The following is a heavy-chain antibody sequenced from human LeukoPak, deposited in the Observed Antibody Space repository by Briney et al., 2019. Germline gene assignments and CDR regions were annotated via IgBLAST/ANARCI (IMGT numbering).Heavy chain of an antibody. CDR2: ISSSGSTI. V-gene: IGHV3-48*03. CDR3: AELGITMIGGV. CDR1: GFTFSSYP. D-gene: IGHD3-10*02. J-gene: IGHJ6*04. Sequence: GGSLTLSCAASGFTFSSYPMNWVRQAPGKGLEWVSYISSSGSTIYYADSVKGRFTISRDNAKNSLYLQMNSLRAEDTAVYYCAELGITMIGGVWGKGTTVTISS.